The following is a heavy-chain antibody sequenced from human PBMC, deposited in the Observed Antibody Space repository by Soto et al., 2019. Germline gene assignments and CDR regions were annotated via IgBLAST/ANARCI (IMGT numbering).Heavy chain of an antibody. J-gene: IGHJ4*02. CDR2: ISDSGDST. V-gene: IGHV3-23*01. CDR3: AIRNYYDTRSYYKYYFDY. CDR1: GFTFSNYF. Sequence: GGSLXLSFAASGFTFSNYFMNWVRQAPGKGLEWVSAISDSGDSTYYADSVKGRFTISRDNSKNTLYLQMNSLRAEDTAVYYCAIRNYYDTRSYYKYYFDYWGQGTLVTVSS. D-gene: IGHD3-10*01.